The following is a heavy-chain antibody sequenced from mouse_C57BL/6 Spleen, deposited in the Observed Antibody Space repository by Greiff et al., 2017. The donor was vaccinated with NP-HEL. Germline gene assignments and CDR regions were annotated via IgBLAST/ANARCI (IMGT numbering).Heavy chain of an antibody. D-gene: IGHD2-1*01. J-gene: IGHJ4*01. CDR3: ARSGGNYYAMDY. Sequence: VQLQQSGAELVKPGASVKLSCKASGYTFTSYWMHWVKQRPGQGLEWIGMIHPNSGSTNYNEKFKSKATLTVDKSSSTAYMQLSSLTSEDSAVYYCARSGGNYYAMDYWGQGTSVTVSS. CDR1: GYTFTSYW. V-gene: IGHV1-64*01. CDR2: IHPNSGST.